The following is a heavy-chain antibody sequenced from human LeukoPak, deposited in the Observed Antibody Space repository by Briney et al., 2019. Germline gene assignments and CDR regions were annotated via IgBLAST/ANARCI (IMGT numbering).Heavy chain of an antibody. CDR2: ISSSGSTI. D-gene: IGHD1-1*01. V-gene: IGHV3-48*03. Sequence: GGSLRLSCAASGFTFSSYEMNWVRQAPGKGLEWVSYISSSGSTIYYADSVKGRFTISRDNAKNSLYLQMNSLRAEDTAVYYCASEELERLKWGQGTLVTVSS. J-gene: IGHJ4*02. CDR3: ASEELERLK. CDR1: GFTFSSYE.